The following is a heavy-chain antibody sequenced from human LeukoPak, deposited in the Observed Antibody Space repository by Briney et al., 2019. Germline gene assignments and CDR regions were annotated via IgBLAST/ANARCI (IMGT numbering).Heavy chain of an antibody. V-gene: IGHV3-7*03. CDR1: GFTFSSYW. J-gene: IGHJ4*02. CDR3: TTDSLVMNY. CDR2: IKQDGSEK. Sequence: GGSLRLSCAASGFTFSSYWMSWVRQAPGKGLEWVANIKQDGSEKYYVDSVKGRFTISRDNAKNSLYLQMNSLKPKDTAVYYCTTDSLVMNYWGQGTLVTVSS. D-gene: IGHD2-21*01.